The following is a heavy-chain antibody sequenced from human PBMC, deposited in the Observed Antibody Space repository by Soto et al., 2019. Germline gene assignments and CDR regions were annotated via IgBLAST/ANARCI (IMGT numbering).Heavy chain of an antibody. J-gene: IGHJ4*02. CDR2: INPNSGGT. Sequence: GASVKVSCKASGYTFTGYYMHWVRQAPGQGLEWMGWINPNSGGTNYAEKLQGWVTMTRDTSISTAYMELSRLRSDDTAVYYCARESTVGENPLDYWGQGTLVTVSS. CDR3: ARESTVGENPLDY. V-gene: IGHV1-2*04. D-gene: IGHD4-17*01. CDR1: GYTFTGYY.